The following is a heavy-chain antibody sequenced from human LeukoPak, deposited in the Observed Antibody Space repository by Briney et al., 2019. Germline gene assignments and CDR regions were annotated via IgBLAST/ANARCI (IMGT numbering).Heavy chain of an antibody. J-gene: IGHJ4*02. V-gene: IGHV3-30*02. CDR2: MHYK. D-gene: IGHD1-26*01. Sequence: GGSLRLSCAASGFTFSTYGIHWVRQAPGKGLEWVAFMHYKYYADSVKGRFTISRDNSKNTLHLQMNSLRTEDTAVYYCAKDQTAMDSGTYGFDYWGQGTLVTVSS. CDR3: AKDQTAMDSGTYGFDY. CDR1: GFTFSTYG.